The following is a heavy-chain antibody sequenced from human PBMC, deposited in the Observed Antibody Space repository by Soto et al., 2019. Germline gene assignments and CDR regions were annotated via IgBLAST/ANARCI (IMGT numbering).Heavy chain of an antibody. V-gene: IGHV1-46*01. D-gene: IGHD6-13*01. CDR3: ARDGGIAAGNYYYYGMDV. Sequence: VASVKVSCKASGYTFTSYYMHWVRQAPGQGLEWMGIINPSGGSTSYAQKFQGRVTMTRDTSTSTVYMELSSLRSEDTAVYYCARDGGIAAGNYYYYGMDVWGQGTTVTVSS. J-gene: IGHJ6*02. CDR2: INPSGGST. CDR1: GYTFTSYY.